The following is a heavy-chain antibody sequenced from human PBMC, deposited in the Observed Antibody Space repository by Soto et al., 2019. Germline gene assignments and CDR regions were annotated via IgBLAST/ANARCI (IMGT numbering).Heavy chain of an antibody. D-gene: IGHD1-26*01. CDR1: GYTFTGYY. CDR3: ARSRDLRGSYSTQRSDAFDI. Sequence: ASVKVSCKASGYTFTGYYMHWVRQAPGQGLEWMGWINPNSGGTNYAQKFQGWVTMTRATSISTAYMELSRLRSDDTAVYYCARSRDLRGSYSTQRSDAFDIWGQGTMVTVSS. CDR2: INPNSGGT. J-gene: IGHJ3*02. V-gene: IGHV1-2*04.